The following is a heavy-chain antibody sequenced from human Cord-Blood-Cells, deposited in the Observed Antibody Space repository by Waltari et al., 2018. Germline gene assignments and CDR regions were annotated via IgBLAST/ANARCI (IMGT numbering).Heavy chain of an antibody. CDR3: ARDYYGSGSYAFDI. Sequence: QAQLVQSGAEVKKPGSSVQVSCKASGGTFSSYAISWVRPAPGQGLEWMGGIIPILGIANYAQKFQGRVTITADKSTSTAYMELSSLRSEDTAVYYCARDYYGSGSYAFDIWGQGTMVTVSS. D-gene: IGHD3-10*01. V-gene: IGHV1-69*10. J-gene: IGHJ3*02. CDR1: GGTFSSYA. CDR2: IIPILGIA.